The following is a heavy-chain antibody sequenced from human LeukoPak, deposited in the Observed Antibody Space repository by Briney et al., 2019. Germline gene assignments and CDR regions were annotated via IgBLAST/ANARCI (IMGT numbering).Heavy chain of an antibody. CDR3: AKKGYAGQGTYSYYFDY. CDR1: GFTFGDYA. J-gene: IGHJ4*02. V-gene: IGHV3-23*01. D-gene: IGHD3-10*01. Sequence: GGSLRLSCTASGFTFGDYAMNWVRQAPGKGLEWVSTISTSGAATYYADSVRGRFTISRDNSKNTLYLQMNSLRADDTAVYYCAKKGYAGQGTYSYYFDYWGQGTLVTVSS. CDR2: ISTSGAAT.